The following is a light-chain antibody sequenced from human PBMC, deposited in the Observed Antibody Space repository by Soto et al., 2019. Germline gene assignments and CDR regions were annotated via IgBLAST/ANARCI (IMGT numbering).Light chain of an antibody. CDR3: QQRRSWQVT. J-gene: IGKJ5*01. CDR2: DAS. Sequence: ENVLTHSPATLSLSPGEGATLSFRASQSINTYLAWYQQKPGQAPRLLIYDASKRATGIPARFSGSGSGTNFTLTISSLEPEDFAVYYCQQRRSWQVTFGQGTRLEIK. V-gene: IGKV3D-11*02. CDR1: QSINTY.